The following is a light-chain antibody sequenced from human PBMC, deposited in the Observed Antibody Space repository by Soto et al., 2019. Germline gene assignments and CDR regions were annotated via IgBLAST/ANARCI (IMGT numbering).Light chain of an antibody. CDR2: DAS. J-gene: IGKJ3*01. Sequence: VLTQSPDTLSLSPGERATLSCRASQSVGSSSLGWYQQKPGQAPRLVIFDASNRATGIPARFSGSGSGTDFTLTISSLEPEDFAVYYCQQRSNWPLTFGPGTKVDIK. CDR1: QSVGSSS. V-gene: IGKV3D-20*02. CDR3: QQRSNWPLT.